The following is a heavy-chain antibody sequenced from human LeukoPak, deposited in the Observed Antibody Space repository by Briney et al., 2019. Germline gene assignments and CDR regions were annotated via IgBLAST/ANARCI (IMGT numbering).Heavy chain of an antibody. J-gene: IGHJ4*02. CDR1: GFIFSTYW. V-gene: IGHV3-74*01. CDR3: ASFGINWSSFY. Sequence: PGGSLRLSCTASGFIFSTYWMHWVRQAPGRGPVWVSRINSDGSSTSYADSVKGRFTVSRDNAKNTMYLQMNSLRAEDTAVYYCASFGINWSSFYWGQGTLVTVSS. D-gene: IGHD1-1*01. CDR2: INSDGSST.